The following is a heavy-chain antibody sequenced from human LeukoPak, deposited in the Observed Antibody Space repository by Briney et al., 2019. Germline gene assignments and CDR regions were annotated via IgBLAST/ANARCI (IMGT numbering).Heavy chain of an antibody. CDR2: DTSSTTST. V-gene: IGHV3-23*01. D-gene: IGHD2-8*02. CDR1: EFSISHYA. J-gene: IGHJ6*03. Sequence: GGSLRLSCAASEFSISHYAMSWVRQAPGKGLEWVSADTSSTTSTYYANSVRGRFTISRDNSMNTLYLQMNSLRADDTAVYYCSKAPLGACAGAVCYYLDVWGKGTTVIVSS. CDR3: SKAPLGACAGAVCYYLDV.